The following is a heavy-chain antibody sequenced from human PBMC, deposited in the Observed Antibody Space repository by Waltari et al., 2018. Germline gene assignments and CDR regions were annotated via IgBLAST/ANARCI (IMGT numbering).Heavy chain of an antibody. CDR2: INHSGST. J-gene: IGHJ6*03. V-gene: IGHV4-34*01. CDR1: GGSFSGYY. Sequence: QVQLQQWGAGLLKPSETLSLTCAVYGGSFSGYYWSWIRQPPGKGLEWIGEINHSGSTNYNPSLKSRVTISVDTSKNQFSLKLSSVTAADTAVYYCARAYCSSTSCLYYYYYMDVWGKGTTGTVSS. D-gene: IGHD2-2*01. CDR3: ARAYCSSTSCLYYYYYMDV.